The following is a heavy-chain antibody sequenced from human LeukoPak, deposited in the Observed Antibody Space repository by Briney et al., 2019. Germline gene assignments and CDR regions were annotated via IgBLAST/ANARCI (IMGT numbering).Heavy chain of an antibody. V-gene: IGHV4-59*11. CDR1: GDSYTSPY. D-gene: IGHD2-15*01. Sequence: PSETLSLTCTVSGDSYTSPYWSWIRQPPGEGLEWVGSFFSNGKTYYNPSLNNRLIISVDKSKNQFSLKLSSVTAADTAVYYCARDLGYCSGGSCYPNSWGQGTLVTVSS. CDR2: FFSNGKT. J-gene: IGHJ4*02. CDR3: ARDLGYCSGGSCYPNS.